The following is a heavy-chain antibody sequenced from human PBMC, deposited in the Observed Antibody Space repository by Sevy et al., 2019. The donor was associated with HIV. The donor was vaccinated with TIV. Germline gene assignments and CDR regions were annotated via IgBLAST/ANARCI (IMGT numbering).Heavy chain of an antibody. J-gene: IGHJ4*02. Sequence: GGSLRLSCAASGFTFSSYAMSWVRQAPGKGLEWDSAISGSGGSTYYADSVKGRFTISRDNSKNTLYLQMNSLRAEDTAVYYCAKERGEPLGKYYFDYWGQGTLVTVSS. D-gene: IGHD3-10*01. CDR1: GFTFSSYA. CDR3: AKERGEPLGKYYFDY. CDR2: ISGSGGST. V-gene: IGHV3-23*01.